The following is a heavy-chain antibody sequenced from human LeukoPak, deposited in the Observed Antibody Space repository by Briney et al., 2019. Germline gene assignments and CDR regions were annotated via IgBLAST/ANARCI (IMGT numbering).Heavy chain of an antibody. D-gene: IGHD5-24*01. CDR3: ARERTLYRDGYNYDI. CDR1: GYTFTGYY. V-gene: IGHV1-2*02. Sequence: ASVKVSCKASGYTFTGYYMHWVRQAPGQGLEWMGWINPNSGGTNYAQKFQGRVTMTRDTSISTAYMELSRLRSDDTAVYYCARERTLYRDGYNYDIWGQGTMVTVSS. J-gene: IGHJ3*02. CDR2: INPNSGGT.